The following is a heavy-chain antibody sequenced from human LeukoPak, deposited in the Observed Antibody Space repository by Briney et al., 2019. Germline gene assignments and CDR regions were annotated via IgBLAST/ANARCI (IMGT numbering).Heavy chain of an antibody. V-gene: IGHV4-59*01. CDR3: ARALGYCSSTSCLYYYYYYMDV. CDR1: GGSISSYY. Sequence: PSETLSLTCTVSGGSISSYYWSWIRQPPGKGLEWIGYIYYSGSTNYNPSLKSRVTISVDTSKNQFSLKLSSVTAADTAVYYCARALGYCSSTSCLYYYYYYMDVWGKGTTVTVSS. CDR2: IYYSGST. J-gene: IGHJ6*03. D-gene: IGHD2-2*01.